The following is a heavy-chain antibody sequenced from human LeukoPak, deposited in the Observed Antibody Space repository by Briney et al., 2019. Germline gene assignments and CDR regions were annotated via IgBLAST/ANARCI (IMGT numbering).Heavy chain of an antibody. V-gene: IGHV3-33*01. Sequence: VRSLRLSCAASRLTFSRFGMHGVRQARVRGLEWVAVIWDDGSKKYYEDFVKVRFTIAKENSKNTVHLQMDILRDEDTALYYCSRDLGRGNTPFGYWGEGTLVTGAS. CDR1: RLTFSRFG. CDR3: SRDLGRGNTPFGY. CDR2: IWDDGSKK. D-gene: IGHD3-16*01. J-gene: IGHJ4*02.